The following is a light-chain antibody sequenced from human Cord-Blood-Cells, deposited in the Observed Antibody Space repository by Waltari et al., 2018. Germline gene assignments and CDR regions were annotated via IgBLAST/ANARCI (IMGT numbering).Light chain of an antibody. V-gene: IGLV2-23*01. CDR1: STDVGSSNL. CDR2: EGS. J-gene: IGLJ1*01. Sequence: QSALPQPASVSGSPGQSITISCTGTSTDVGSSNLSSWYQQHPGKAPKRMIYEGSKRPSGVANRFSGSKSGNTASLTISGLQAEDEADYSCCSYAGSSTYVFGTGTKVTVL. CDR3: CSYAGSSTYV.